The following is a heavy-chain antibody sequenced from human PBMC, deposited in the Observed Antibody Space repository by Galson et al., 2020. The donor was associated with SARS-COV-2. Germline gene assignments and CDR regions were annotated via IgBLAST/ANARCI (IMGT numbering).Heavy chain of an antibody. Sequence: MGWVRQVPGQGLEWVSGMSGSGGDIHYADSLKGRFTISRDNSKNTLYLQMNSLRVEDTAIYYCASIAYYDFWTGTQNFYYFNYWGQGIPVTVSS. D-gene: IGHD3-3*01. CDR2: MSGSGGDI. J-gene: IGHJ4*02. V-gene: IGHV3-23*01. CDR3: ASIAYYDFWTGTQNFYYFNY.